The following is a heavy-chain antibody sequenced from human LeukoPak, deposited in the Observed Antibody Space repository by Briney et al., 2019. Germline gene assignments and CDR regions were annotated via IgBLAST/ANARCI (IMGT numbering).Heavy chain of an antibody. V-gene: IGHV3-23*01. CDR2: ISGSGGST. Sequence: PGGSLRLSCAASGFTFSSYAMSWVRQAPGKGLEWVSAISGSGGSTYYADSVKGRFTISRDNSKNTLYLQMNSLRAEDTAVYYCAKDVDYYDSSGYYYNWFDPWGQGTLVTVSS. CDR1: GFTFSSYA. J-gene: IGHJ5*02. CDR3: AKDVDYYDSSGYYYNWFDP. D-gene: IGHD3-22*01.